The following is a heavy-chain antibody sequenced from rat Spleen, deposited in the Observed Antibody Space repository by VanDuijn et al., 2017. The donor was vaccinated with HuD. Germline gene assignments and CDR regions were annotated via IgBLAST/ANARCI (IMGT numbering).Heavy chain of an antibody. CDR2: ISYDGSST. CDR3: ARHGDWEGFAY. D-gene: IGHD5-1*01. J-gene: IGHJ3*01. Sequence: EVQLVESGGGLVQPGRSLKLSCAASGFTFSDYNMAWVRQAPKKGLEWVATISYDGSSTYYRDSLKGRFTISRDNAKSTLYLKMDSLRSEDTATYYCARHGDWEGFAYWGQGTLVTVSS. V-gene: IGHV5-7*01. CDR1: GFTFSDYN.